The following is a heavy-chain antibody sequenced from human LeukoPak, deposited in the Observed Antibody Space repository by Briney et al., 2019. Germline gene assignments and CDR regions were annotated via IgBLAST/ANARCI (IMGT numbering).Heavy chain of an antibody. CDR3: ARGGNYYDSSGYYSEYYFDY. CDR2: INHSGST. Sequence: SETLSLTGAVYGGSFSGYYWSWIRQPPGKGLEWIGEINHSGSTNYNPSLKSRVTISVDTSKNQFSLKLSSGAAADTAVYYCARGGNYYDSSGYYSEYYFDYWGQGTLVTVSS. D-gene: IGHD3-22*01. CDR1: GGSFSGYY. J-gene: IGHJ4*02. V-gene: IGHV4-34*01.